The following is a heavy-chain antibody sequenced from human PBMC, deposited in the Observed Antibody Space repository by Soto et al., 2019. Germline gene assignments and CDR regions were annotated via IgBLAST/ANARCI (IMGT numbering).Heavy chain of an antibody. J-gene: IGHJ3*02. V-gene: IGHV3-23*01. Sequence: EVQLLESGGGLVQPGGSLRLSCAASGFTFSSYAMSWVRQAPGKGLEWVSAISGSGGSTYYADSVKGRFTISRDNSKNTLYLQMNSLRAEDTAVYYCAKAFYDSSGETDAFDIWGQGTMVTVSS. D-gene: IGHD3-22*01. CDR2: ISGSGGST. CDR1: GFTFSSYA. CDR3: AKAFYDSSGETDAFDI.